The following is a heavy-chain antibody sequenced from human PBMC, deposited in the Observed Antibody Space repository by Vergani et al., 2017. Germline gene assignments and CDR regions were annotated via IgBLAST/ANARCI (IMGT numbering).Heavy chain of an antibody. CDR1: GFTFSSYA. CDR2: ISGSGGST. CDR3: AKDYDFWSGYPF. V-gene: IGHV3-23*01. J-gene: IGHJ4*02. Sequence: EVQLLESGGDLVQPGGSLRLSCTASGFTFSSYAMSWVRQAPGKGLEWVSAISGSGGSTYYADSVKGRFTISRDNSKNTLYLQMNSLRAEDTAVYYCAKDYDFWSGYPFWGQGTLVTVSS. D-gene: IGHD3-3*01.